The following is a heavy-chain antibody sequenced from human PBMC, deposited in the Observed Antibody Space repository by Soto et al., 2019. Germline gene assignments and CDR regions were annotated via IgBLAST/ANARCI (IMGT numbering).Heavy chain of an antibody. CDR2: IFSSDPSA. CDR1: GFTFSSYS. V-gene: IGHV5-51*01. J-gene: IGHJ4*02. CDR3: GTWRGSSWFDY. Sequence: PGESLKISCKASGFTFSSYSLRWVRHMPGKGLQWMGNIFSSDPSAKYSPSFVGQVTISVDRSINTAYLQWSSLKASDTAIYYCGTWRGSSWFDYWGPGTLGTVSS. D-gene: IGHD2-2*01.